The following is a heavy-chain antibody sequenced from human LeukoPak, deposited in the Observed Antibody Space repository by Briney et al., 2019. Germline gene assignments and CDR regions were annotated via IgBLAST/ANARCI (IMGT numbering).Heavy chain of an antibody. CDR2: INQDGSEK. CDR1: GFTFRSHW. CDR3: ARALEV. V-gene: IGHV3-7*01. Sequence: GGSLRLSCEASGFTFRSHWMDWVRQAPGRGLEWVANINQDGSEKYYVDSVKGRFTISRGNGKNSLYLQMNSLRVDDTGVYYCARALEVWGKGTTVTVSS. J-gene: IGHJ6*04.